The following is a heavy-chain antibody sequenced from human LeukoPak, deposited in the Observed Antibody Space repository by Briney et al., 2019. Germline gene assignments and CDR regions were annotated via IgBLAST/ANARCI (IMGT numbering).Heavy chain of an antibody. J-gene: IGHJ4*02. V-gene: IGHV4-34*01. CDR2: INHSGST. D-gene: IGHD6-19*01. Sequence: PSETLSLTCAVYGGSFSGYYWSWIRQPPGKGLEWIGEINHSGSTNYNPSLKSRVTISVDTSKNQFSLKLSSVTAADTAVYYCASTLAVAGPYYFDYWGQGTLVTVSS. CDR1: GGSFSGYY. CDR3: ASTLAVAGPYYFDY.